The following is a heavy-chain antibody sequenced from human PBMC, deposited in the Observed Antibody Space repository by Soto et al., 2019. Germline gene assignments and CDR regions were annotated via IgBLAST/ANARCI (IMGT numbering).Heavy chain of an antibody. CDR2: ISYEGSNR. CDR1: GFPFSAYA. V-gene: IGHV3-30*18. CDR3: AKDYGDYNFNYGMDV. J-gene: IGHJ6*02. D-gene: IGHD4-17*01. Sequence: QVQLVESGGGVVQPGGSLRLSCAASGFPFSAYAMHWVRQAPGKGLEWVAVISYEGSNRFYAASVKGRFTVSRDNSKNMVYLQMNSLRGEDTAVFYCAKDYGDYNFNYGMDVWGQGTTVTVSS.